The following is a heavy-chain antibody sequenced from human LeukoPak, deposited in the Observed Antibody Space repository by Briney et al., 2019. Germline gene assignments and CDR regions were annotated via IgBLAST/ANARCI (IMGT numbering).Heavy chain of an antibody. CDR2: ISSSGSTI. V-gene: IGHV3-11*04. J-gene: IGHJ6*03. D-gene: IGHD6-19*01. Sequence: GGSLRLSCAASGFTFSDYYMSWIRQAPGKGLEWVSYISSSGSTIYYADSVKGRFTIPRDNAKNSLYLQMNSLRAEDTAVYYCARGFSLTGYSSGWCGDSKDYYYMDVWGKGTTVTVSS. CDR3: ARGFSLTGYSSGWCGDSKDYYYMDV. CDR1: GFTFSDYY.